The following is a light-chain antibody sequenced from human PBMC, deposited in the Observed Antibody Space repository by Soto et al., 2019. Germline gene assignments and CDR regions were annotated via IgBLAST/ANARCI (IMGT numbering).Light chain of an antibody. CDR3: MQALQTPR. CDR1: QXLLHSNGYNY. V-gene: IGKV2-28*01. Sequence: DIVMTQSPLSLPVTPGERASISCRXSQXLLHSNGYNYLDWYLQKPGQPPQLLIYLGSNRASGVPDRFSGSGSGTDFTLKISRVEAEDVGVYYCMQALQTPRFGQGTRLENK. J-gene: IGKJ5*01. CDR2: LGS.